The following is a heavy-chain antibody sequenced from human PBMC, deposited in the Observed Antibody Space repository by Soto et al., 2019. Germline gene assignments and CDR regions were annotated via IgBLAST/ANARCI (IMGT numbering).Heavy chain of an antibody. J-gene: IGHJ5*02. CDR1: GGTFSSYA. CDR3: ARELADGDYGPAWFDP. Sequence: QVQLVQSGAEVKKPGSSVKVSCKASGGTFSSYAISWVRQAPGQGLEWMGGIIPIFGTANYAQKFQGRVTITADESTSTAYMELSSLRAEAAAVYYCARELADGDYGPAWFDPWGQGTLLTVSS. D-gene: IGHD4-17*01. CDR2: IIPIFGTA. V-gene: IGHV1-69*12.